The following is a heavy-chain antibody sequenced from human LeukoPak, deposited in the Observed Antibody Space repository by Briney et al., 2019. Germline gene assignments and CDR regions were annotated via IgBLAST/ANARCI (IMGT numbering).Heavy chain of an antibody. CDR3: ARDHGSGWTWAYDY. V-gene: IGHV4-59*01. J-gene: IGHJ4*02. D-gene: IGHD6-19*01. CDR2: IYYIVNT. CDR1: GGSISSYY. Sequence: SETLSLTCTVSGGSISSYYWSWIRQPPGKGPEWIGFIYYIVNTNYNPSLKSRVTISVDTSKNQFSLKLTSVTAADTAVYYCARDHGSGWTWAYDYWGQGTLVTVSS.